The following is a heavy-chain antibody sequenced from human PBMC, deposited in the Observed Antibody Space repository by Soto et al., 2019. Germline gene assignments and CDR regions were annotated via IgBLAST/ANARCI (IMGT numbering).Heavy chain of an antibody. J-gene: IGHJ6*02. Sequence: ASVKVSCKVSGYTRTELSMHWVRQAPGKGLEGMGGFDPEYGETIYAQKFQGRVTMTEDTSTETAYMELGSLRSEETAVYYCATSEQQLVQYYDYGLDVWGQGISVTVS. CDR1: GYTRTELS. V-gene: IGHV1-24*01. CDR3: ATSEQQLVQYYDYGLDV. CDR2: FDPEYGET. D-gene: IGHD6-13*01.